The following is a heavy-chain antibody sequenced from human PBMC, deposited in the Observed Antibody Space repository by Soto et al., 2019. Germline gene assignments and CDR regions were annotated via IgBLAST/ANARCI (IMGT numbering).Heavy chain of an antibody. CDR3: ASSVVTTIPDAFDI. CDR2: IDPEDGET. V-gene: IGHV1-24*01. D-gene: IGHD2-21*02. Sequence: GASVKVSCKVSGYTLTELSMHWVRQAPGKGLEWMGGIDPEDGETIYAQKFQGRVTMTRDTSTGTVYMELSSLRSEDTAVYYCASSVVTTIPDAFDIWRQGTMVTVS. CDR1: GYTLTELS. J-gene: IGHJ3*02.